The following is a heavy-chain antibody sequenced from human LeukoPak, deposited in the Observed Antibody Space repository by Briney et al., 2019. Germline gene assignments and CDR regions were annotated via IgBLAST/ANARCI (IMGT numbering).Heavy chain of an antibody. CDR1: GFTFSNYS. Sequence: GGSLRLSCAASGFTFSNYSMNWVRQAPGKGLEWVSSITGSTSRIYYYADSVRGRFAISRDNAKSALYLQMNSLRAEDTAIYYCARDFYDGSGTTDAFDIWGQGTMVTVSS. CDR2: ITGSTSRI. CDR3: ARDFYDGSGTTDAFDI. J-gene: IGHJ3*02. V-gene: IGHV3-21*01. D-gene: IGHD3-22*01.